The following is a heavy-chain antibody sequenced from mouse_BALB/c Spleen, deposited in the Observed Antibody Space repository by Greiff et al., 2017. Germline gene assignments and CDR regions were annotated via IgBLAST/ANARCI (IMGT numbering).Heavy chain of an antibody. J-gene: IGHJ4*01. D-gene: IGHD2-14*01. CDR3: ARSRTYYRYDDAMDY. CDR2: VNPSNGRT. CDR1: GYTFTSYW. V-gene: IGHV1S81*02. Sequence: QVQLKQPGAELVKPGASVKLSCKASGYTFTSYWMHWVKQRPGQGLEWIGEVNPSNGRTNYNEKFKSKATLTVDKSSSTAYMQLSSLTSEDSAVYYCARSRTYYRYDDAMDYWGQGTSVTVSS.